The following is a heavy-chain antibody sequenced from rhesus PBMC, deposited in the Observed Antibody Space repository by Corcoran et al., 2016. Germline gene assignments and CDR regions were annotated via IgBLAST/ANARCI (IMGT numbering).Heavy chain of an antibody. CDR2: ISYTGKTI. Sequence: EVQLVESGGGLAKPGGSLRLSCAASGFTFSSYDMSWVRQAPGKGREWVPYISYTGKTIYYADCVKVRFTSSRDNAKNLLSLQMSSLRAEDTAGYYCTRDWISVVITTPYGLDSWGQGVVVTVSS. CDR1: GFTFSSYD. CDR3: TRDWISVVITTPYGLDS. J-gene: IGHJ6*01. V-gene: IGHV3-136*01. D-gene: IGHD3-16*01.